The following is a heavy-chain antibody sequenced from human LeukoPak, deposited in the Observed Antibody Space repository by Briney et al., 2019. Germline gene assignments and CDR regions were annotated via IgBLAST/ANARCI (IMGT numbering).Heavy chain of an antibody. Sequence: GGSLRLSCAASEFTFSNYWMTWVRQAPGRGLEWVANINEDETAKYYVGSVKGRFTISRDNAKNSLYLQMNSLRAEDTAIYYCVKDERDAYYEFWGQGTLVTVSS. D-gene: IGHD3-16*01. CDR1: EFTFSNYW. J-gene: IGHJ4*02. CDR3: VKDERDAYYEF. V-gene: IGHV3-7*03. CDR2: INEDETAK.